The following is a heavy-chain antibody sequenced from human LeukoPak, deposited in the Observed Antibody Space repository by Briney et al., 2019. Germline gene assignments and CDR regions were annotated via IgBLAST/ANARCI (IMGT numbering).Heavy chain of an antibody. CDR1: AYTFTSYG. CDR2: ISVYNGHT. Sequence: ASVKVSCKASAYTFTSYGISWVRQAPGQGLEWMGWISVYNGHTNYAQNLQGRVTMTTDTSTSTAYMELRSLRSEDTAVYYCARGTTFGADGYYFDYWGQGTLVTVSS. D-gene: IGHD2/OR15-2a*01. J-gene: IGHJ4*02. V-gene: IGHV1-18*01. CDR3: ARGTTFGADGYYFDY.